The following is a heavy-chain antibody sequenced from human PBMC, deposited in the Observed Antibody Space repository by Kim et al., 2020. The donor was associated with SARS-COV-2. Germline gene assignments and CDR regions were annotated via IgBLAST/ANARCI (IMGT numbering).Heavy chain of an antibody. V-gene: IGHV3-23*01. CDR1: GFAFSSYA. D-gene: IGHD3-10*01. CDR2: ISGSGGST. J-gene: IGHJ6*02. CDR3: AKDLKRGGSGSYYYYGMDV. Sequence: GGSLRLSCAASGFAFSSYAMSWVRQAPGKGLEWVSAISGSGGSTYYADSVKGRFTISRDNSKNTLYLQMNSLRAEDTAVYYCAKDLKRGGSGSYYYYGMDVCGHRPPVTVSS.